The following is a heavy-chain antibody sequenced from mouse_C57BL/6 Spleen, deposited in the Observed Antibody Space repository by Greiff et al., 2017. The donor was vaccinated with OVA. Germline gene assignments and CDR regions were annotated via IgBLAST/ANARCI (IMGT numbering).Heavy chain of an antibody. D-gene: IGHD2-4*01. V-gene: IGHV1-62-2*01. Sequence: QVQLQQSGAELVKPGASVKLSCKASGYTFTEYTIHWVKQRSGQGLEWIGWFYPGSGSIKYNEKFKDKATLTAAKSSSTVYMELSRLTSEDSAVYFCARHEDPDYDYGGGFAYWGQGTLVTVSA. CDR2: FYPGSGSI. CDR1: GYTFTEYT. CDR3: ARHEDPDYDYGGGFAY. J-gene: IGHJ3*01.